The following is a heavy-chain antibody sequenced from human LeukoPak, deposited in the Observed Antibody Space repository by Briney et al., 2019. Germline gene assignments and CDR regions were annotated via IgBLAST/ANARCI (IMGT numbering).Heavy chain of an antibody. CDR2: IYPGDSDT. CDR3: ARPLSGRYDAFDI. Sequence: GESLKISCKGSGYSFTSYWIGWVRQMPGKGLEWMGIIYPGDSDTRYSPSFQGQVTISADKSISTAYLQWSSLKASDTAMYYWARPLSGRYDAFDIWGQGTMVTVSS. CDR1: GYSFTSYW. D-gene: IGHD1-26*01. J-gene: IGHJ3*02. V-gene: IGHV5-51*01.